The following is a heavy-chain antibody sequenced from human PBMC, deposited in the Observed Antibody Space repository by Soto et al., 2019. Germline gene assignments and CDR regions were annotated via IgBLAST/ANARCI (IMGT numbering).Heavy chain of an antibody. V-gene: IGHV3-23*01. CDR2: ISASGGST. Sequence: GGSLRLSCAASGFTFGNHAMSWVRQAPGKGLEWVSAISASGGSTSYADSVKGRFTISRDNSKNTVYVQMNSLRAEDTAVYYCAKDVPRSTAAAATRNFDSWGQGTLVTVSS. CDR1: GFTFGNHA. J-gene: IGHJ4*02. CDR3: AKDVPRSTAAAATRNFDS. D-gene: IGHD6-13*01.